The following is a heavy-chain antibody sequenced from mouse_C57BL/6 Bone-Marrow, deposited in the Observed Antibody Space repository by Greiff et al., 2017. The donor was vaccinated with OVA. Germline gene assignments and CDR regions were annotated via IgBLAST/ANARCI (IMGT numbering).Heavy chain of an antibody. J-gene: IGHJ1*03. CDR3: ARSGIATGYFDV. Sequence: QVQLQQPGAELVKPGASVKLSCKASGYTFTSYWMHWVKQRPGPGLEWIGMIHPNSGSTNYNEKFKSKATLTVDKSSSTAYMQLISLTSEDSAVYYCARSGIATGYFDVWGTGTTVTVSA. CDR1: GYTFTSYW. CDR2: IHPNSGST. D-gene: IGHD1-1*01. V-gene: IGHV1-64*01.